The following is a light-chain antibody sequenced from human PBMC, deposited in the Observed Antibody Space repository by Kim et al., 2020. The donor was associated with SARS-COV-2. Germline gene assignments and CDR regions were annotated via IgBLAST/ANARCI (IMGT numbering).Light chain of an antibody. J-gene: IGKJ1*01. CDR3: QQAYSFPRT. Sequence: DIQMTQSPSFVSASVGDRVTITCRASQDIGSWLAWYQQKPGKAPNLLIYVASNLQSGVPSRFSGSGSGTDFALTISSLQPEDFATYYCQQAYSFPRTFGQGTKVDIK. CDR2: VAS. CDR1: QDIGSW. V-gene: IGKV1-12*01.